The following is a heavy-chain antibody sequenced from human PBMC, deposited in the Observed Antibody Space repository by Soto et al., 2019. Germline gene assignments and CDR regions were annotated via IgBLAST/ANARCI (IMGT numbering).Heavy chain of an antibody. CDR3: ARERIVVVPAATYYYGMDV. CDR1: GFTFSDYY. D-gene: IGHD2-2*01. J-gene: IGHJ6*02. CDR2: ISSSSSYT. V-gene: IGHV3-11*05. Sequence: PGGSLRLSCAASGFTFSDYYMSWIRQAPGKGLEWGSYISSSSSYTNYADSVKGRFTISRDNAKNSLYLQMNSLRAEDTAVYYCARERIVVVPAATYYYGMDVWGQGTTVTVSS.